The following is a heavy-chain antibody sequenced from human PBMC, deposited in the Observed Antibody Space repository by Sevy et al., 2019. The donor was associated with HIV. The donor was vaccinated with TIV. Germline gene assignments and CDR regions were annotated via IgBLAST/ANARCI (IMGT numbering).Heavy chain of an antibody. D-gene: IGHD6-19*01. CDR2: ISSSSSTI. CDR1: GFTFSSYS. J-gene: IGHJ6*03. Sequence: GGSLRLSCAASGFTFSSYSMNWVRQAPGKGLEWGSYISSSSSTIYYADSVKGRFTISRDNAKNSLYLQMNSLRDEDTAVYYCARLSFPAYSSGIRGSRYYYMDVWGKGTTVTVSS. V-gene: IGHV3-48*02. CDR3: ARLSFPAYSSGIRGSRYYYMDV.